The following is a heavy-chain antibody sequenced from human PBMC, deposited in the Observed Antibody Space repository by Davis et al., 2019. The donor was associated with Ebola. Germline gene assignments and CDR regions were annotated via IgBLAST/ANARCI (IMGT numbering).Heavy chain of an antibody. CDR2: MNPNSGNT. CDR3: ARFPYFDWLLYYGLDV. V-gene: IGHV1-8*01. J-gene: IGHJ6*02. D-gene: IGHD3-9*01. CDR1: GDTFSGYD. Sequence: ASVKVSCKASGDTFSGYDINWVRQATGQGLEWMGWMNPNSGNTGYAQKFQGRVTMTRNTSISTAFMELSRLRYEDTAIYYCARFPYFDWLLYYGLDVWGQGTTVTVSS.